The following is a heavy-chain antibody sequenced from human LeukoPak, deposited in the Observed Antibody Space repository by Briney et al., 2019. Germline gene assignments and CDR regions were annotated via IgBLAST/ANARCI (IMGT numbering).Heavy chain of an antibody. V-gene: IGHV4-34*11. D-gene: IGHD6-13*01. CDR1: GGSFSGYY. J-gene: IGHJ4*02. Sequence: SETLSLTCAVYGGSFSGYYWSWIRQPPGKGLEWIGSIYYTGSTYNNPSLKTRVTMSVDTSKNQFSLNLNSVTAADTAVYYCARVRAAAIPYYFDYWGQGTLVTVSS. CDR2: IYYTGST. CDR3: ARVRAAAIPYYFDY.